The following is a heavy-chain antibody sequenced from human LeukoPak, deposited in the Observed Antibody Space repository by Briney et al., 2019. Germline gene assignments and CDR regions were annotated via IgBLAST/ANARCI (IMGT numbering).Heavy chain of an antibody. J-gene: IGHJ6*03. CDR1: GGSISSYY. CDR3: AREPNYYYYMDV. V-gene: IGHV4-4*07. CDR2: IYTSGST. Sequence: SETLSLTCTVSGGSISSYYWSWIRQPAGKGLEWIGRIYTSGSTNYNPSLKSRVTISVDTSKNQFSLKLNSVTAADTAVYYCAREPNYYYYMDVWGKGTTVTVSS.